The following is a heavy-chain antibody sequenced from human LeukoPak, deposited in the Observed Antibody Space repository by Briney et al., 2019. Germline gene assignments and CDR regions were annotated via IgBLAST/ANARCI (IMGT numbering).Heavy chain of an antibody. CDR3: ARAQPYGDSDVFDI. D-gene: IGHD4-17*01. CDR2: ICTSGST. J-gene: IGHJ3*02. CDR1: GGSISSGSYY. V-gene: IGHV4-61*02. Sequence: SETLSLTCTVSGGSISSGSYYWSWIRQPAGKGLEWIGRICTSGSTNYNPSLKSRVTISVDTSKNQFSLKLSSVTAADTAVYCCARAQPYGDSDVFDIWGQGTMVTVSS.